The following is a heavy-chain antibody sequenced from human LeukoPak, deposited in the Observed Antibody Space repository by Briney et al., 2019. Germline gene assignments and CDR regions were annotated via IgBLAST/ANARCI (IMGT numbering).Heavy chain of an antibody. CDR1: GGSISSYY. D-gene: IGHD5-18*01. CDR2: IYYSGST. CDR3: ARNTAMGFFDY. J-gene: IGHJ4*02. V-gene: IGHV4-59*01. Sequence: SETLSLTCTVSGGSISSYYWTWIRQPPGKELEWIGYIYYSGSTNYNPSLKSRVTISVDTSKNQFSLKLSSVTAADTAVYYCARNTAMGFFDYWGQGTLVTVSS.